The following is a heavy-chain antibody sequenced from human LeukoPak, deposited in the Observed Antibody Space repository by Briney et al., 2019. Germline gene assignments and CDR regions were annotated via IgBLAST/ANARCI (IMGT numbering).Heavy chain of an antibody. CDR3: ARVRTTVTVFDY. Sequence: SETLSLTCAVYGGSFSGYYWSWIRQPPGKGLEWIGEINHSGSTNYNPSLKSRVTISVDTSKNQFSLKLSSVTAADTAVYYCARVRTTVTVFDYWGQGTLVTVSS. J-gene: IGHJ4*02. CDR1: GGSFSGYY. V-gene: IGHV4-34*01. CDR2: INHSGST. D-gene: IGHD4-17*01.